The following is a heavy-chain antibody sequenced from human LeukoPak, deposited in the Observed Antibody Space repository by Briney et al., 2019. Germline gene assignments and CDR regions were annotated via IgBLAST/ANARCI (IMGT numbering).Heavy chain of an antibody. CDR3: AKGGGH. CDR2: IKRDGSEK. D-gene: IGHD3-10*01. Sequence: GGSLRFSCEASGFTFSRYCMTWVRQAPGKGLEWVANIKRDGSEKYYVDSVKGRFTISRDNAKNSLYVQMNSLRAEDTAVYYCAKGGGHWGQGTLVTVSS. J-gene: IGHJ4*02. V-gene: IGHV3-7*01. CDR1: GFTFSRYC.